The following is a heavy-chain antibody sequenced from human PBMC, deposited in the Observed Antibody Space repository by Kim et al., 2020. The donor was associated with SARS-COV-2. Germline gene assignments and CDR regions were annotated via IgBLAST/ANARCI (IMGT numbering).Heavy chain of an antibody. CDR1: GFTFSTYA. D-gene: IGHD1-1*01. CDR2: ISGSGDNT. J-gene: IGHJ1*01. CDR3: ARDPFSKNWNKNFHH. V-gene: IGHV3-23*01. Sequence: GGSLRLSCAASGFTFSTYAMTWVRQAPGKGLECVSGISGSGDNTYYADSVKGRFTISRDNSRNTLYLQMNSLRADDTALYYCARDPFSKNWNKNFHH.